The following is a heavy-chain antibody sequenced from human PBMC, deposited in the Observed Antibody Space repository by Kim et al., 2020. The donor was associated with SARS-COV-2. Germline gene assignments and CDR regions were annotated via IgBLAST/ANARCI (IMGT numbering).Heavy chain of an antibody. D-gene: IGHD6-13*01. CDR1: GFTFSSYG. J-gene: IGHJ6*01. CDR3: AKDAYSSSWYHNFYYYY. CDR2: ISYDGSNK. V-gene: IGHV3-30*18. Sequence: GGSLRLSCAASGFTFSSYGMHWVRQAPGKGLEWVAVISYDGSNKYYADSVKGRFTISRDNSKNTLYLQMNSLRAEDTAVYYCAKDAYSSSWYHNFYYYY.